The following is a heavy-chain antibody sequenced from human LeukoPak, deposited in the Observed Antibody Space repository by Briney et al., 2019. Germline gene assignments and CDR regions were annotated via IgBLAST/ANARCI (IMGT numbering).Heavy chain of an antibody. D-gene: IGHD3-16*02. CDR2: VSESGGST. J-gene: IGHJ4*02. CDR3: AKIGGVIVF. V-gene: IGHV3-23*01. CDR1: GFTFSTYA. Sequence: GGSLRLSCVASGFTFSTYAMGWVRQVPGKGLEWVSSVSESGGSTYYADSVKGRFTISRDNSKNTLYLQMNSLRAEDTAVYYCAKIGGVIVFGGQGTLVTVSP.